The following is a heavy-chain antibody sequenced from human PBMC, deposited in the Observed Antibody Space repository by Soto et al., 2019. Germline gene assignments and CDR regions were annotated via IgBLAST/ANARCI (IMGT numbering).Heavy chain of an antibody. CDR3: ARAGRFLEWLGPVKKATSHNCFDP. V-gene: IGHV4-34*01. J-gene: IGHJ5*02. Sequence: SETLSLTCAVCGGSFSGYYWSWIRQPPGKGLEWIGEINHSGSTNYNPSLKSRVTISVDTSKNQFSLKLSSVTAADTAVYYCARAGRFLEWLGPVKKATSHNCFDPWGQGTLVTVSS. D-gene: IGHD3-3*01. CDR2: INHSGST. CDR1: GGSFSGYY.